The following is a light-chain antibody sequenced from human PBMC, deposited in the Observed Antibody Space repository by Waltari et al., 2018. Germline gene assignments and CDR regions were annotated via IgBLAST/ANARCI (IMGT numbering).Light chain of an antibody. CDR2: SND. J-gene: IGLJ2*01. Sequence: QSVLTQPPSASGTPGQRVTISCSGSRSNLGSNPVNWYQQLPGAAPKLLRYSNDQRPSGVPDRFSGSKSGTSASLGISGLQSEDEADYYCATWDDSLNGQLFGGGTKLTVL. CDR3: ATWDDSLNGQL. CDR1: RSNLGSNP. V-gene: IGLV1-44*01.